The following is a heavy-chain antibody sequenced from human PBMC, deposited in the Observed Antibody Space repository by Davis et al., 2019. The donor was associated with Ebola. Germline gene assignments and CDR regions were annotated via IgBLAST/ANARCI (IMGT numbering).Heavy chain of an antibody. D-gene: IGHD6-19*01. V-gene: IGHV3-21*04. Sequence: GGSLRLSCAASGFTFSSYAMSWVRQAPGKGLEWVSFISSSSNYIYYADSVKGRFTISRDNAKKSVYLQMNSLRVEDAAVYYCARPGSGWSPGYFQHWGQGTQVTVSS. CDR2: ISSSSNYI. CDR3: ARPGSGWSPGYFQH. CDR1: GFTFSSYA. J-gene: IGHJ1*01.